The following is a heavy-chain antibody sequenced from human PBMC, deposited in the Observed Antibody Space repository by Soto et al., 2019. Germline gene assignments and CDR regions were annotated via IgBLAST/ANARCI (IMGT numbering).Heavy chain of an antibody. D-gene: IGHD3-16*02. V-gene: IGHV4-39*01. Sequence: QLQLQESGPGLVKASETLSLTCSVSGDSISRSANYWGWVRHSPGRGLEWIGSFYYSGKTYFNPSLRGRVSFSADTSNNQLSLRLTSVTAADTARYFCAKHPFNPLVTPYWYFDVWGRGTLVTVST. J-gene: IGHJ2*01. CDR3: AKHPFNPLVTPYWYFDV. CDR1: GDSISRSANY. CDR2: FYYSGKT.